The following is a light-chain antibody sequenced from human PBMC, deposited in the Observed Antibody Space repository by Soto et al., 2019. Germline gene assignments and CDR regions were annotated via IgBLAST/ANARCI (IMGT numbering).Light chain of an antibody. CDR1: ESIGGD. CDR3: QQHRDWWT. V-gene: IGKV3-15*01. J-gene: IGKJ2*01. Sequence: EIVMTQSPATLSLSPGERATLSCRASESIGGDLAWYQQKPGQAPRLLIFSTYNRATGVATRFSGSGSGTEFTLTITSLQSEDFAVYYCQQHRDWWTFGRRTRLEIK. CDR2: STY.